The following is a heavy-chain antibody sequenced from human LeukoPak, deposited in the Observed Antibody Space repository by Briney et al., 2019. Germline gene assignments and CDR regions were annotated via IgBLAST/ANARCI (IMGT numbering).Heavy chain of an antibody. CDR3: ARARGLWFGELSPDY. Sequence: PGGSLRLSCAASGFTFSSYEMNWVRQAPGKGLEWLSYISGSGSFIYYADSVKGQFTISRDNAKNSLYLQMNSLRVEDTAVYYCARARGLWFGELSPDYWGQGTLVTVSS. CDR2: ISGSGSFI. D-gene: IGHD3-10*01. J-gene: IGHJ4*02. CDR1: GFTFSSYE. V-gene: IGHV3-48*03.